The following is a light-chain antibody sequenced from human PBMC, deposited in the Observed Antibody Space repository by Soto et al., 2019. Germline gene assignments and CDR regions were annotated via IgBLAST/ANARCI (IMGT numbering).Light chain of an antibody. V-gene: IGKV1D-8*03. CDR2: AAS. CDR3: QRYHGYSEG. J-gene: IGKJ1*01. CDR1: QGISSY. Sequence: VRWITKSPSLLSAATGVRVTISCRMSQGISSYLAWYQQKPGKAPKLLIYAASTLQSGVPSRFSASGFGTEFPLTSCSLQPEDFATYYSQRYHGYSEGFGPGTKVDIK.